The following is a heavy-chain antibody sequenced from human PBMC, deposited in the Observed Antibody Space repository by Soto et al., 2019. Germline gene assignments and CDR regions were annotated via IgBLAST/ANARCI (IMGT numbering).Heavy chain of an antibody. CDR3: ASPSGSYSNFDY. CDR1: GFTFSSYG. D-gene: IGHD1-26*01. V-gene: IGHV3-30*03. J-gene: IGHJ4*02. CDR2: ISYDGSNK. Sequence: QVQLVESGGGVVQPGRSLRLSCAASGFTFSSYGMHWVRQAPGKGLEWVAVISYDGSNKYYADSVKGRFTISRDNSKNTLYLQMNSLRAEDTAVYYCASPSGSYSNFDYWGQGTLVTGSS.